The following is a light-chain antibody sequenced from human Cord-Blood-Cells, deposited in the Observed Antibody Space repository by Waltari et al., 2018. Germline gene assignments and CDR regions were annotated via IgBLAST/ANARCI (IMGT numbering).Light chain of an antibody. CDR2: DVS. V-gene: IGLV2-11*01. CDR1: GRAAVGSNY. CDR3: CSYAGSYTYV. Sequence: QSPLPPPRSVSGLPGPSLTISCTGTGRAAVGSNYASWYQQHPGKAPKLMIYDVSKRPSGVPDRFSGSKSGNTASLTISGLQAEDEADYYCCSYAGSYTYVFGTGTKVTVL. J-gene: IGLJ1*01.